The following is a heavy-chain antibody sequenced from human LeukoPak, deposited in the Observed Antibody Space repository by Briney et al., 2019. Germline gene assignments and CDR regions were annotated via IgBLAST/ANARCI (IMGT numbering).Heavy chain of an antibody. V-gene: IGHV3-21*01. CDR2: ISSSSSYI. Sequence: GGSLRLSCAASGFTFSSYSMNWVRQAPGKGLEWVSFISSSSSYIYYADSVKGRFTISRDNSKNTLYLQMNSLRAEDTAVYYCAKAARPYYYYYYMDVWGKGTTVTVSS. D-gene: IGHD6-25*01. CDR3: AKAARPYYYYYYMDV. J-gene: IGHJ6*03. CDR1: GFTFSSYS.